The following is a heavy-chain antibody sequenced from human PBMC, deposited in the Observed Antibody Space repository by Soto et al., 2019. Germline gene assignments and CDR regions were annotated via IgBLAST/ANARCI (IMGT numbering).Heavy chain of an antibody. CDR2: IIPIFGTA. Sequence: SVKVSCKASGGTFSSYAISWVRQAPGQGLGWMGGIIPIFGTANYAQKFQGRVTITADESTSTAYMELSSLRSEDTAVYYCARDGRYGDSSGYYPCDYWGQGTLVTVSS. CDR3: ARDGRYGDSSGYYPCDY. J-gene: IGHJ4*02. V-gene: IGHV1-69*13. D-gene: IGHD3-22*01. CDR1: GGTFSSYA.